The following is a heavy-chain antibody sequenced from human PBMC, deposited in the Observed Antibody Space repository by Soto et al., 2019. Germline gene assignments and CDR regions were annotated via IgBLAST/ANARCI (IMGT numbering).Heavy chain of an antibody. D-gene: IGHD3-10*01. Sequence: QVQLVESGGCVVQPGRSLRLSCAASGFTFSSYGMHWVRQAPGKGLEWVAVISYDGSNKYYADSVKGRFTISRYNSENPMHLQMNILRAEDTAVYYCAKEWDGFGGSDDRYFDYWGQGTLVTVSS. CDR2: ISYDGSNK. CDR1: GFTFSSYG. J-gene: IGHJ4*02. V-gene: IGHV3-30*18. CDR3: AKEWDGFGGSDDRYFDY.